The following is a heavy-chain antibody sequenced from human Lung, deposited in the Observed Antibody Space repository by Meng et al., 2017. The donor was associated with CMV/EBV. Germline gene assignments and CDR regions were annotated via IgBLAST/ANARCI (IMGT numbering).Heavy chain of an antibody. V-gene: IGHV3-7*01. CDR3: ARDLGDGSNYYYFDF. CDR1: GFTYSIYW. CDR2: IKQDGSEK. J-gene: IGHJ4*01. Sequence: GGSXRLXCAASGFTYSIYWMSWVRQATGKGLEWVANIKQDGSEKYYVDSVEGRFTISRDNAKNSLYLQINSLRAEDAAIYYCARDLGDGSNYYYFDFWAHGKXVTVSS. D-gene: IGHD5-24*01.